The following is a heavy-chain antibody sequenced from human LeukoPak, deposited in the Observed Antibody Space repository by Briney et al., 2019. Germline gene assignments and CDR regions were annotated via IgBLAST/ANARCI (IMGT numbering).Heavy chain of an antibody. CDR1: GFTFSSYS. D-gene: IGHD3-10*01. Sequence: GVSLRLSCAASGFTFSSYSMNWVRQAPGKGLEWVSYISSSSNYINYADSVKGRFTISRDNAKNSLYLQMNSLRAEDTAVYYCARDESLVRGAAFDYWGQGTLVTVSS. CDR2: ISSSSNYI. V-gene: IGHV3-21*01. J-gene: IGHJ4*02. CDR3: ARDESLVRGAAFDY.